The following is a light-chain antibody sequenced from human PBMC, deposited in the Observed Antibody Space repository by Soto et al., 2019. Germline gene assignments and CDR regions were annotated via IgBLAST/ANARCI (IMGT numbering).Light chain of an antibody. V-gene: IGKV3-15*01. CDR1: QSVSSN. J-gene: IGKJ2*01. Sequence: ETLMTQSPATLSVSPGERATLSCRASQSVSSNLAWYQQRPGQAPRLLIYRASIRATGIPARFSGSGSGTEFTLTISSLQSEDSAVYYCQQYHDWPPYTFGQGTKLDI. CDR3: QQYHDWPPYT. CDR2: RAS.